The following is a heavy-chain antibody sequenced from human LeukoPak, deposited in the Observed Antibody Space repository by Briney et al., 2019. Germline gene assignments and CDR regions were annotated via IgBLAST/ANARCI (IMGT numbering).Heavy chain of an antibody. D-gene: IGHD6-19*01. V-gene: IGHV1-18*01. CDR3: ARDPSNTSGRYAYFDY. CDR2: ISAYNGDT. CDR1: GYTFTRYG. J-gene: IGHJ4*02. Sequence: ASVKVSCKASGYTFTRYGISWVRQAPGQGLEWMGWISAYNGDTNYAQKFQGRVTMTTDTSTSTAYMEVRSLISDDTAVYYCARDPSNTSGRYAYFDYWGQGTLVTVSS.